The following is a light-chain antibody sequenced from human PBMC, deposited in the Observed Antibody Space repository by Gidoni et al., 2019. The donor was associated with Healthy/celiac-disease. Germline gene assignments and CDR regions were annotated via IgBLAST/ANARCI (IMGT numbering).Light chain of an antibody. Sequence: SALTQPASVSGSPGQSITISCTGTSSDVGGYNYVSCDHQHPGKAPKLMIYDVSNRPSGVSNRFSGSKSGNTASLTISGLQAEDEADYYCSSYTSSSTLVVFGGGTKLTVL. CDR3: SSYTSSSTLVV. CDR2: DVS. V-gene: IGLV2-14*03. CDR1: SSDVGGYNY. J-gene: IGLJ2*01.